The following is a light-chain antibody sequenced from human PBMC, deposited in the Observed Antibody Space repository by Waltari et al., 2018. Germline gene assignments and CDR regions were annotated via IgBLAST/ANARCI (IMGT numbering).Light chain of an antibody. CDR3: QQRKNWREFS. V-gene: IGKV3-11*01. CDR2: DAS. Sequence: MVLTQSPATLSLSPGERATLSCRASEFISNYLAWYQQKPGQAPRLLIFDASDRAIGVPARFSASGSGTDFTLTISSLEPEDFAVYYCQQRKNWREFSFGPGTKVEIK. J-gene: IGKJ3*01. CDR1: EFISNY.